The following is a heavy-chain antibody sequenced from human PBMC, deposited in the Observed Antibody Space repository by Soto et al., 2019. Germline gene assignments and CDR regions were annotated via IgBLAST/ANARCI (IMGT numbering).Heavy chain of an antibody. CDR2: ISAYNGNT. CDR1: GYTFTSYG. CDR3: GRRLAARSWFDP. V-gene: IGHV1-18*01. Sequence: ASVKVSCKASGYTFTSYGISWVRQAPGQGLEWMGWISAYNGNTNYAQKLQGRVTMTTDTSTSTAYMELRSLRSDDTAVYYCGRRLAARSWFDPWGQGTRVTVSS. J-gene: IGHJ5*02. D-gene: IGHD6-6*01.